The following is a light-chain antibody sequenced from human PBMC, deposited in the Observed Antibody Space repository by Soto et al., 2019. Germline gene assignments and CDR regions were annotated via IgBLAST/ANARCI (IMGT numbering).Light chain of an antibody. CDR3: QHYNSYSEA. CDR1: QSVSSRD. J-gene: IGKJ1*01. CDR2: ATS. Sequence: EIVLTHSPGTLSLSPWEIATLSCRASQSVSSRDLAWYQQKPGQAPRLLIYATSSRAAGIPDRFSGSGSGTDFTLTISRLEPDDFATYYCQHYNSYSEAFGQGTKVDIK. V-gene: IGKV3-20*01.